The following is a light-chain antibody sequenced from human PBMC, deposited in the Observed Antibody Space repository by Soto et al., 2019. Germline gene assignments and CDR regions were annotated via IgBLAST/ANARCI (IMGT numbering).Light chain of an antibody. CDR2: DVS. Sequence: QSALTQPRSVSGSPGQPVTISCSGTSSDVGGYKYVSWYQRHPGEAPKLMIYDVSERPSGVPDRFSGSKSGNTASLTISGLQAEDEADYFCCLFAGSHSVVFGGGTKLTVL. CDR1: SSDVGGYKY. J-gene: IGLJ3*02. V-gene: IGLV2-11*01. CDR3: CLFAGSHSVV.